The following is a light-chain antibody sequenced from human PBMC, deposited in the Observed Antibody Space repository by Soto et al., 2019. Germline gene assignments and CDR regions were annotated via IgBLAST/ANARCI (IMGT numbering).Light chain of an antibody. CDR1: QSVSSN. J-gene: IGKJ1*01. CDR3: QQYNNGPPWT. V-gene: IGKV3-15*01. Sequence: EIVMKLSPATLSVSPGERATLSCRASQSVSSNLAWYQQKPGQAPRLLIYGASTRATGIPARFSGSGSGTEFTLTISSLQSEDFAVYYCQQYNNGPPWTFGQGTKVDIK. CDR2: GAS.